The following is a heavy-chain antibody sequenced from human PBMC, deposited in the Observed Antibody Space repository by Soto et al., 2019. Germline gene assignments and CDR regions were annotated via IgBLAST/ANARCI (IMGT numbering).Heavy chain of an antibody. J-gene: IGHJ6*03. D-gene: IGHD2-15*01. V-gene: IGHV3-9*01. Sequence: VQLVESGGALVQPGRSLRLSCAVSGFTFDDYGMHWVRQAPGKGLEWVSGISWNSGSMGYADSVKGRFTISRDNSKNSLYLQMNSLRPEDTALYHCAKARIPGIEDYMDVWGKGTTVTVS. CDR1: GFTFDDYG. CDR2: ISWNSGSM. CDR3: AKARIPGIEDYMDV.